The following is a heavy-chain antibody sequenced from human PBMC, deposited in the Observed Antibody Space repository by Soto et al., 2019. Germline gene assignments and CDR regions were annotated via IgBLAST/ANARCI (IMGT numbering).Heavy chain of an antibody. D-gene: IGHD2-15*01. Sequence: SQTLSLTCVISGDSVSSNSAAWNWIRQSPSRGLEWLGRTYYRSKWYNDYAVSVKSRITINPDTSKNQFSLQLNSVTPEDTAVYYCARDRTYCSGASCFYDWFDPWGQGTLVTVSS. CDR3: ARDRTYCSGASCFYDWFDP. J-gene: IGHJ5*02. CDR2: TYYRSKWYN. V-gene: IGHV6-1*01. CDR1: GDSVSSNSAA.